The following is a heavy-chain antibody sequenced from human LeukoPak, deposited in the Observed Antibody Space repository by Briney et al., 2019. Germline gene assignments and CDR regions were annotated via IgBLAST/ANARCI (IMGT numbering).Heavy chain of an antibody. Sequence: PGGSLRLSCAASGFSFSNYAMSWVRQAPGKGLEWVSAISGSGASTYYADSVKGRFTISRDNSKQTLFPQMNSLRAEDTAVYYCAKDLGYCSSTSCLFDYWGQGTLLSVSS. J-gene: IGHJ4*02. CDR3: AKDLGYCSSTSCLFDY. CDR2: ISGSGAST. D-gene: IGHD2-2*01. CDR1: GFSFSNYA. V-gene: IGHV3-23*01.